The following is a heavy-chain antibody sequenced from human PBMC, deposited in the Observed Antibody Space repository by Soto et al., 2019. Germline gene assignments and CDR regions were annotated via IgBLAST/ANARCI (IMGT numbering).Heavy chain of an antibody. J-gene: IGHJ4*02. V-gene: IGHV3-33*01. D-gene: IGHD3-16*01. CDR2: IWHDGSNK. Sequence: QVQLVESGGGVVQPGRSLRLSCAAAGFTFSTYGIHWVRQAPGKGLEWVAVIWHDGSNKYYADSVKGRFTISRDKSKNTLYLEMNSLRAEDTAVYYCARAGGPFDDWGQGTLVTVSS. CDR1: GFTFSTYG. CDR3: ARAGGPFDD.